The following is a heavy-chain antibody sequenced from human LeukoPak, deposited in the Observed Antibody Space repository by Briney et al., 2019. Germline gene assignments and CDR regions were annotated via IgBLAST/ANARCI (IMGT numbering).Heavy chain of an antibody. Sequence: GESLKISCKGSGYNFTSYWIGWVRQMPGKGLEWIGVIYPGDSDTRYSPSFQGQVTISADKSISTAYLQWSSLKASDTAMYYCARQYSSGWYDAFDIWGQGTMVTVSS. CDR1: GYNFTSYW. V-gene: IGHV5-51*01. J-gene: IGHJ3*02. CDR2: IYPGDSDT. CDR3: ARQYSSGWYDAFDI. D-gene: IGHD6-19*01.